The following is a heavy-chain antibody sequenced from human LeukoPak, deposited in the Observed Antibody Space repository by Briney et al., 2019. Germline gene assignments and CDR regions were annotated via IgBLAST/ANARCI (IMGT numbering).Heavy chain of an antibody. Sequence: SETLSLTCTVPGGSIGSSSYYWGWIRQPPGKGLEWIGSIYYSGSTYYNPSLKSRVTISVDTSKNQFSLKLSSVTAADTAVYYCARQTKMIEGSWFDPWSQGTLVTVSS. D-gene: IGHD3-22*01. V-gene: IGHV4-39*01. CDR2: IYYSGST. J-gene: IGHJ5*02. CDR3: ARQTKMIEGSWFDP. CDR1: GGSIGSSSYY.